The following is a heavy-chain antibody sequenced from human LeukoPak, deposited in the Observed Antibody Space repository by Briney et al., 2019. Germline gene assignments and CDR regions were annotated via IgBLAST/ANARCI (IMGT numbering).Heavy chain of an antibody. V-gene: IGHV3-21*01. Sequence: PGGSLRLSCAASGFTFSSYSMNWVRQAPGKGLEWVSSISSGSSYIYYADSVKGRFTISRDNAKNSLYLQMNSLRAEDTAVYYCAKDPYGTRYFDYWGQGTLVTVSS. CDR3: AKDPYGTRYFDY. CDR1: GFTFSSYS. CDR2: ISSGSSYI. D-gene: IGHD2-2*01. J-gene: IGHJ4*02.